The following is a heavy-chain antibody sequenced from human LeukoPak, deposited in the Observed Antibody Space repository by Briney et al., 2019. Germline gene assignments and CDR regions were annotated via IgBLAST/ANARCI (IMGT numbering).Heavy chain of an antibody. CDR2: IYYSGST. V-gene: IGHV4-39*01. Sequence: SETLSLTCAVSGGSISSNSYYWGWIRQPPGKGLEWIGSIYYSGSTYYNPSLKSRVTISVDTSKNQFSLKLSSVTAADTAVYYCARGRFNQKPRWDVWGSYRAALEYFQHWGQGTLVTVSS. D-gene: IGHD3-16*02. J-gene: IGHJ1*01. CDR1: GGSISSNSYY. CDR3: ARGRFNQKPRWDVWGSYRAALEYFQH.